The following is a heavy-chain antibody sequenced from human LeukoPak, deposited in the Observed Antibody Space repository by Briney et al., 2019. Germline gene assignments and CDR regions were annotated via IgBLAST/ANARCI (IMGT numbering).Heavy chain of an antibody. Sequence: PSETLSLTCTVSGGSISSYYWSWIRQPPGKGLEWIGYIYTSGSTNYNPSLKSRVTISVDTSKNQFSLKLSSVTAADTAVYYGARRVFTVVNPYYYYYMDVWGKGTTVTVSS. V-gene: IGHV4-4*09. CDR1: GGSISSYY. CDR3: ARRVFTVVNPYYYYYMDV. CDR2: IYTSGST. J-gene: IGHJ6*03. D-gene: IGHD4-23*01.